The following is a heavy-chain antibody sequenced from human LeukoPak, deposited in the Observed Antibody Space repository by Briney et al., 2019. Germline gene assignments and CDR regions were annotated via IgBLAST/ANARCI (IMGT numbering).Heavy chain of an antibody. CDR1: GYSISSGYY. CDR2: IYHSGST. J-gene: IGHJ5*02. Sequence: SETLSLTCTVSGYSISSGYYWGWVRQPPGKWLEWIGSIYHSGSTYYNPSLKSRVTISVDTSKNQFSLKLSSVTAADTAVYYCARAYSSSWYYNWFDPWGQGTLVTVSS. D-gene: IGHD6-13*01. V-gene: IGHV4-38-2*02. CDR3: ARAYSSSWYYNWFDP.